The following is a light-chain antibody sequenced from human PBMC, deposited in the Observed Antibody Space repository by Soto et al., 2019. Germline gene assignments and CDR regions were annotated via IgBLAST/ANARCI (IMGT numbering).Light chain of an antibody. J-gene: IGKJ2*01. CDR3: EQRSIWPLYT. CDR2: DAS. V-gene: IGKV3-11*01. Sequence: EIVLTQSPATLSLSPGERATLSCRASQSVSDYLAWYQQKLGQAPRLLTYDASNRATGIPARFSGSGFGTDFTLTISSLEPEDFAVYYCEQRSIWPLYTFGQGTKVDI. CDR1: QSVSDY.